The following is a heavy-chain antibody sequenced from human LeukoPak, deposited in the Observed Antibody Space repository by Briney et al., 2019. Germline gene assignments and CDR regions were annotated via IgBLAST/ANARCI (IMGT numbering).Heavy chain of an antibody. D-gene: IGHD3-22*01. CDR2: ISYDGSNK. CDR1: GFTFSNYA. V-gene: IGHV3-30*04. J-gene: IGHJ4*02. CDR3: YYYDSSGYPG. Sequence: RSLRLSCAASGFTFSNYAMHWVRQAPGKGLEWVAVISYDGSNKYYADSVKGRFTISRDNSKNTLYLQMNSLRAEDTAVYYPYYYDSSGYPGWGQGTLVTVSS.